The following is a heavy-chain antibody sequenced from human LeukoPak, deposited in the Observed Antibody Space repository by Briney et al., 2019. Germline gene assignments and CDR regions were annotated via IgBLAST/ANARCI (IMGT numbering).Heavy chain of an antibody. V-gene: IGHV4-4*08. CDR3: ARHRQGGIYSSSWYGFDY. J-gene: IGHJ4*02. D-gene: IGHD6-13*01. CDR2: LYTSGRT. CDR1: GGSFSGYY. Sequence: SETLSLTCAVYGGSFSGYYWSWIRQPPGKGLEWIGRLYTSGRTNYNPSLKSRVTISVDTSKNQFSPKLSSVTAADTAVYYCARHRQGGIYSSSWYGFDYWGQGTLVTVSS.